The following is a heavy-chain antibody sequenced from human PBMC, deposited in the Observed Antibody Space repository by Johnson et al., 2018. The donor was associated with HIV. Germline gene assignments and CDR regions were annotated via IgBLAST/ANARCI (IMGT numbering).Heavy chain of an antibody. CDR1: GFTVSSNY. CDR3: AKDRGSSLEAFDI. CDR2: ISSGGST. Sequence: VQLVESGGGLIQPGGSLRLSCAASGFTVSSNYMSWVRQAPGKGLEWVSVISSGGSTYYADSVKGRFTISRDNSKNTLYLQMNSLRAEDTAVYYCAKDRGSSLEAFDIWGQGTMVTVSS. V-gene: IGHV3-66*03. D-gene: IGHD1-26*01. J-gene: IGHJ3*02.